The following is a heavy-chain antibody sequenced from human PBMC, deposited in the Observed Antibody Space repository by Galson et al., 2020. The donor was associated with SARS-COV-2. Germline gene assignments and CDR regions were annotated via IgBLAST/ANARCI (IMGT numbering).Heavy chain of an antibody. J-gene: IGHJ4*02. CDR1: GFTFRSSA. CDR2: ISDDGSDE. V-gene: IGHV3-30*01. CDR3: ARDGEYSIMWYESTGPTKYFYY. D-gene: IGHD6-13*01. Sequence: GGSLRLSCAASGFTFRSSAMHWVRQAPGKGLEWVALISDDGSDEYYADSVKGRFTISRDNSKNTLYLQMNSLRAEDTAMYYCARDGEYSIMWYESTGPTKYFYYWGQGTLVTVSS.